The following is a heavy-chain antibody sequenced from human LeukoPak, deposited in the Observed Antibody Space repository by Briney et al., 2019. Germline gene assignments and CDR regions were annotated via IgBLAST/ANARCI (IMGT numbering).Heavy chain of an antibody. V-gene: IGHV3-21*01. J-gene: IGHJ4*02. Sequence: KPGGSLRLSCAASGFTFSADSMSWVRQAPGKGLEWVSSIISSSYMYYADSVKGRFTISRDNAKNSLYLQMNSLRAEDTAVYYCARVSVLLWFGASEGDYWGQGTLVTVSS. CDR3: ARVSVLLWFGASEGDY. CDR1: GFTFSADS. CDR2: IISSSYM. D-gene: IGHD3-10*01.